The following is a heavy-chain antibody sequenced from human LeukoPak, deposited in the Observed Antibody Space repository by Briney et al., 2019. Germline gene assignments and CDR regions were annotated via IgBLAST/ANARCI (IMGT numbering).Heavy chain of an antibody. V-gene: IGHV1-69*05. CDR2: IIPIFGTA. D-gene: IGHD2-21*02. Sequence: AASVKVSCKASGGTFSSYAISWVRQAPGQGLEWMGRIIPIFGTANYAQKFQGRVTITTDESTSTAYMELSGLRSEDTAVYYCAVTQYYYYYYMDVWGKGTTVTVSS. CDR1: GGTFSSYA. J-gene: IGHJ6*03. CDR3: AVTQYYYYYYMDV.